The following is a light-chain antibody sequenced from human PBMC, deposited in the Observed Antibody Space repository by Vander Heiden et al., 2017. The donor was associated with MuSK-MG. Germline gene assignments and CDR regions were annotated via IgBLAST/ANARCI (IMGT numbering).Light chain of an antibody. J-gene: IGKJ1*01. CDR3: QQYGGSPRT. CDR1: RRGSSSY. Sequence: EIVLTQSPGTLSLSPGERGALSCRAGRRGSSSYLAGYQQKTGEAPTRLIYGASSRATGSPDRFSGSGSGTDFTLTISRLEPEDVAVYYCQQYGGSPRTFGQGTKVEIK. CDR2: GAS. V-gene: IGKV3-20*01.